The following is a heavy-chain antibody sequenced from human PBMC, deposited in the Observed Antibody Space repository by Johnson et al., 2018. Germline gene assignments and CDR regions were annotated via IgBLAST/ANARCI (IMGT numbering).Heavy chain of an antibody. Sequence: VQLVQSGGGLVQPGGSLRLSCAASGFTFSSYWMSWVRQAPGKGLEWVANIKQDGSEKYYVDSVKGRFPISRDNSKNTLYLQMNSRRAEDTAVYYCAREVERGVAAAVHYYYYGMDVWGQGTTVTVSS. J-gene: IGHJ6*02. CDR1: GFTFSSYW. CDR2: IKQDGSEK. V-gene: IGHV3-7*01. CDR3: AREVERGVAAAVHYYYYGMDV. D-gene: IGHD6-13*01.